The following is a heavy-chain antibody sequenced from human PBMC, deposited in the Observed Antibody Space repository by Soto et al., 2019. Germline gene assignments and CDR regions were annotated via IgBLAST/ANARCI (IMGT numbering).Heavy chain of an antibody. V-gene: IGHV3-7*01. CDR2: IKQDGSEK. J-gene: IGHJ4*02. CDR3: ARDRQDIVVVPAADQGFDY. D-gene: IGHD2-2*01. Sequence: ESGGGLVQPGGSLRLSCAASGFTFSSYWMSWVRQAPGKGLEWVANIKQDGSEKYYVDSVKGRFTISRDNAKNSLYLQMNSLRAEDTAVYYCARDRQDIVVVPAADQGFDYWGQGTLVTVSS. CDR1: GFTFSSYW.